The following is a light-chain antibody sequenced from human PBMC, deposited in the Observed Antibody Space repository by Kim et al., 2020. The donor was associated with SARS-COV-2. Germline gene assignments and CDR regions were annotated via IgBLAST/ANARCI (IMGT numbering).Light chain of an antibody. Sequence: VLTQSPATLSVSPGERATLSCRASQSVSNNLAWYQRKPGQVPRLLMYLASIRATGIPARFSGSGSGTEFTLTISSLQSEDFAVYYCQQYTNWPLTVGGGTKVEIK. CDR3: QQYTNWPLT. V-gene: IGKV3-15*01. J-gene: IGKJ4*01. CDR2: LAS. CDR1: QSVSNN.